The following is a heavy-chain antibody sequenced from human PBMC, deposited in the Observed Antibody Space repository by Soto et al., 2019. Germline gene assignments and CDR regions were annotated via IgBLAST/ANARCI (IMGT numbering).Heavy chain of an antibody. CDR1: GFTFSDFA. Sequence: QVQLVESGGGVVQPGRSLRLSCAASGFTFSDFAIHWVRQAPGKGLEWVAVIWNDGTYKYYADTVKGRFTVSRDNSKNTLYLQMNSLRDEDTAMYYCARDKGGVATIGADYWGQGTLVTVSS. V-gene: IGHV3-33*01. CDR2: IWNDGTYK. CDR3: ARDKGGVATIGADY. D-gene: IGHD5-12*01. J-gene: IGHJ4*02.